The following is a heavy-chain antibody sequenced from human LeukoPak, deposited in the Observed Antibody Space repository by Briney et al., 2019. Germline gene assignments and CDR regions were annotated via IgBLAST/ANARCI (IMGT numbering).Heavy chain of an antibody. CDR1: GDTFSSYA. J-gene: IGHJ4*02. Sequence: ASVKVSCKASGDTFSSYAISWVRQAPGQGLEWMGGVIPIFGTANYAQKFQGRVTITADESTSTAYMELSSLRSEDTAVYYCARGRMAGTYVFDYWGQGTLVTVSS. CDR3: ARGRMAGTYVFDY. D-gene: IGHD6-19*01. CDR2: VIPIFGTA. V-gene: IGHV1-69*13.